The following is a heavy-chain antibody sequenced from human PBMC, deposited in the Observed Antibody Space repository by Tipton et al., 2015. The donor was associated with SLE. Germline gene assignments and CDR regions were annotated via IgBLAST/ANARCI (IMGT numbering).Heavy chain of an antibody. CDR2: SYYSGST. J-gene: IGHJ3*02. CDR3: ASAAWDYDSSGSGAFVI. Sequence: TLSLTCTVSGGSISSYYWSWIRRPPGKGLEWIGYSYYSGSTNYNPSLKSRVTISVDTSKNQFSLKLSSVTAADTAVYYCASAAWDYDSSGSGAFVIWGQGTMVTVSS. V-gene: IGHV4-59*01. CDR1: GGSISSYY. D-gene: IGHD3-22*01.